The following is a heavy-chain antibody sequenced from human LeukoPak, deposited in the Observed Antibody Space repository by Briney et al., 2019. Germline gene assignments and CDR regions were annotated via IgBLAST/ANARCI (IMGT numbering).Heavy chain of an antibody. V-gene: IGHV4-39*07. D-gene: IGHD1-26*01. J-gene: IGHJ4*02. CDR3: ARDGIVGATAFDY. CDR1: GGSISSSSYY. CDR2: IYYSGST. Sequence: SETLSLTCTVSGGSISSSSYYWGWIRQPPGKGLEWIGSIYYSGSTFYNPSLKSRVTISVDTSKNQFSLKVNSVTAADTAVYYCARDGIVGATAFDYWGQGTLDTVSS.